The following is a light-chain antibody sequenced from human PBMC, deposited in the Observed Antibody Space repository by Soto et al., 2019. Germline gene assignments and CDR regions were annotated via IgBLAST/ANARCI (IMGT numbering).Light chain of an antibody. CDR3: QHYNSYPWT. Sequence: DIVMTQSPATLSLSPGERATLSCRASQSVGKYLVWYQQKPGQAPRLLIYDASNRATGIPARFSGSVSGTEVTLTISSLQPGDCATYYCQHYNSYPWTFGQGTKVDIK. CDR1: QSVGKY. J-gene: IGKJ1*01. V-gene: IGKV3D-15*01. CDR2: DAS.